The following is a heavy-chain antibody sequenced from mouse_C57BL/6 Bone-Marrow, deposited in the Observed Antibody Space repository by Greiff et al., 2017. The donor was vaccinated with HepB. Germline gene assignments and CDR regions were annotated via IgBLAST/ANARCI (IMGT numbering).Heavy chain of an antibody. D-gene: IGHD3-1*01. Sequence: EVMLVESGGGLVQPGGSLSLSCAASGFTFTDYYMSWVRQPPGKALEWFGFIRNKANGYTTEYSASVKGRFTISRDNSQSILYLQMNAQRAEDSATYYCARQLWLFDYWGQGTTLTVSS. CDR2: IRNKANGYTT. V-gene: IGHV7-3*01. CDR1: GFTFTDYY. J-gene: IGHJ2*01. CDR3: ARQLWLFDY.